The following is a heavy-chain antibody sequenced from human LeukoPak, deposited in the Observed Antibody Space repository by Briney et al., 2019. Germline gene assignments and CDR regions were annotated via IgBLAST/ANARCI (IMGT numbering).Heavy chain of an antibody. V-gene: IGHV4-39*07. CDR1: GGSISTSNYY. D-gene: IGHD3-22*01. Sequence: ASETLSLTCTVSGGSISTSNYYWGWIRQPPGKGLEWIGSIYYSGSTDYNPSLKSRVTISVDTSKNQFSLKLSSVTAADTAVYYCARYVYDSSGYYYYFDNWGQGTLVSVSS. CDR2: IYYSGST. CDR3: ARYVYDSSGYYYYFDN. J-gene: IGHJ4*02.